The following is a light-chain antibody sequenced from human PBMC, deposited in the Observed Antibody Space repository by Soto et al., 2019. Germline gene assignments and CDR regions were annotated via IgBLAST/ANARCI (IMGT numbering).Light chain of an antibody. J-gene: IGKJ4*01. CDR3: QQYNNWPVT. CDR1: KIVGSS. Sequence: EIVMTQSQDTLSLSPGDSASLSCGDSKIVGSSMAWHHQKPGQPPRLLIYDASTRAAAVPARFSGSGSGTEFTLTIISLQSEDSAVYYCQQYNNWPVTFGGVTKVEIK. V-gene: IGKV3-15*01. CDR2: DAS.